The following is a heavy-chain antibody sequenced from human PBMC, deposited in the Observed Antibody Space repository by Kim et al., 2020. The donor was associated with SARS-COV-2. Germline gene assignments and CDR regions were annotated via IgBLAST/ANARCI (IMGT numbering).Heavy chain of an antibody. V-gene: IGHV4-34*01. Sequence: NYTPPLKSRVTISADTSKNQFSLKLSSVTAADTAVYYCARATTVTSIDYWGQGTLVTVSS. CDR3: ARATTVTSIDY. D-gene: IGHD4-17*01. J-gene: IGHJ4*02.